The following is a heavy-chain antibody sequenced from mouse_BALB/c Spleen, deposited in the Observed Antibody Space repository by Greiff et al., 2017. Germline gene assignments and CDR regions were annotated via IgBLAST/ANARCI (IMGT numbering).Heavy chain of an antibody. CDR1: GFTFSSYD. V-gene: IGHV5-12-1*01. J-gene: IGHJ4*01. Sequence: EVKVVESGGGLVQPGGSRKLSCAASGFTFSSYDMSWVRQTPEKRLEWVAYISSGGGSTYYPDTVKGRFTISRDNAKNTLYLQMSSLKSEDTAMYYCARQGYYYAMDYWGQGTSVTVSS. CDR3: ARQGYYYAMDY. CDR2: ISSGGGST.